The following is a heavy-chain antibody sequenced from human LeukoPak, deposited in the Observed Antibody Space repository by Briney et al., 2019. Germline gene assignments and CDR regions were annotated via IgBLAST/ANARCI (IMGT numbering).Heavy chain of an antibody. J-gene: IGHJ4*02. CDR1: GFTFSSYS. CDR2: ISSSSSYI. D-gene: IGHD3-10*01. Sequence: GGSLRLSCAASGFTFSSYSMNWVRQAPGKGLEWVSSISSSSSYIYYADSVKGRFTISRDNAKNSLYLQMNSLRAEDTAVYYCARDSSAYYGSGTDWGQGTLVTVSS. CDR3: ARDSSAYYGSGTD. V-gene: IGHV3-21*01.